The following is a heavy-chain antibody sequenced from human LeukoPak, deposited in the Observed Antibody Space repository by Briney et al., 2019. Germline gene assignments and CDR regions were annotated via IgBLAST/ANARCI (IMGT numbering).Heavy chain of an antibody. Sequence: PSETLSLTCTVSGYTISSGYYWGWIRQPPGKGLEWIGSIYHSGSTYYNPSLKSRVTISVDTSKNQFSLKLSSVTAADTAVYYCARDYDSSGPFDYRGQGTLVTVSS. CDR1: GYTISSGYY. CDR2: IYHSGST. D-gene: IGHD3-22*01. CDR3: ARDYDSSGPFDY. J-gene: IGHJ4*02. V-gene: IGHV4-38-2*02.